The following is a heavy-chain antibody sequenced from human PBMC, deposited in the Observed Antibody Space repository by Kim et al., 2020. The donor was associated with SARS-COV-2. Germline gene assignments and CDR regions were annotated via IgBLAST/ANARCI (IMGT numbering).Heavy chain of an antibody. J-gene: IGHJ5*02. CDR3: ARVRKNYYGSGSYYKT. D-gene: IGHD3-10*01. V-gene: IGHV4-31*02. Sequence: LKSRVTISVDTSKNQFSLKLSSVTTADTAVYYCARVRKNYYGSGSYYKTWGQGTLVTVSS.